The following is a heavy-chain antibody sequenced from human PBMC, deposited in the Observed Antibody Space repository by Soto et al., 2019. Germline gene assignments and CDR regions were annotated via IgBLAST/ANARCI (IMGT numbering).Heavy chain of an antibody. V-gene: IGHV3-74*01. J-gene: IGHJ1*01. CDR1: GFTFSNYW. D-gene: IGHD2-21*02. CDR3: ARTYCGGDCYGYFQH. Sequence: EVPLVESGGGLVQPGGSLRLSCAASGFTFSNYWMHWVRQAPGKGLVWVSRINSDGSTTSYADSVKGRFTISRDNAKNTLYLQMNSLRAEDTAVYYCARTYCGGDCYGYFQHWGQGTLVAVSS. CDR2: INSDGSTT.